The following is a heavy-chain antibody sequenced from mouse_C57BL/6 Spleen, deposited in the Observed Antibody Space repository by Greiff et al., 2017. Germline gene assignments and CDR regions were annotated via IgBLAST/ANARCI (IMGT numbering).Heavy chain of an antibody. Sequence: EVQRVESGGDLVKPGGSLKLSCAASGYTFSSYGMSWVRQTPDKRLEWVATISSGGSYTYYPDSVKGRVTISRDNAKNTLYLQMSSLKSEDTAMYDCARQLQDLGAVDDWGQGTSVTVSS. CDR3: ARQLQDLGAVDD. J-gene: IGHJ4*01. V-gene: IGHV5-6*01. CDR1: GYTFSSYG. CDR2: ISSGGSYT. D-gene: IGHD1-1*01.